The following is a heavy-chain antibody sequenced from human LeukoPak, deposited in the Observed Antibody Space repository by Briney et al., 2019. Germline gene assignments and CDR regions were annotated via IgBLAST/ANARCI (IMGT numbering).Heavy chain of an antibody. D-gene: IGHD3-22*01. CDR1: GFSLSTGGVG. Sequence: SGPTLVNPTETLTLACSCSGFSLSTGGVGVGWIRQPPGKGLEWLALIYWNDDKRYSPSLRSGITITKDTSKSQVVLTMTNMDPVDTATYYCVLGQGYYDSTGYYAGYWGQGTLVTVSS. CDR2: IYWNDDK. J-gene: IGHJ4*02. V-gene: IGHV2-5*01. CDR3: VLGQGYYDSTGYYAGY.